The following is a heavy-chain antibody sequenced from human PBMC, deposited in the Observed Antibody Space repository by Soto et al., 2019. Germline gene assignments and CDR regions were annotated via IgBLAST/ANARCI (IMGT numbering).Heavy chain of an antibody. CDR1: GDTFAFYS. CDR3: ATSYGSGYRAFDY. D-gene: IGHD3-10*01. Sequence: QVQWVQSGAEVKRPGSSVKDSCKASGDTFAFYSINWVRQAPGLGLEWMGRINPILSMSNYAQRFQGRVTMTADKSTSTAYMVLNSLRSEDTAMYYCATSYGSGYRAFDYWGQGALVTVSS. CDR2: INPILSMS. J-gene: IGHJ4*02. V-gene: IGHV1-69*02.